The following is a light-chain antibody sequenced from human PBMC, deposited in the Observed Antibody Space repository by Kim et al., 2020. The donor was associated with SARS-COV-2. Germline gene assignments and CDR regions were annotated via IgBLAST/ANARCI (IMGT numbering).Light chain of an antibody. CDR2: RNN. J-gene: IGLJ1*01. CDR3: AAWDDSLSGHYV. V-gene: IGLV1-47*01. CDR1: SSNIESNF. Sequence: QRVTISCSGSSSNIESNFVFWYQQLPGTAPKLLIYRNNRRPSGVPDRFSASKSGTSASLAISGLRSEDEADYYCAAWDDSLSGHYVFGTGTKVTVL.